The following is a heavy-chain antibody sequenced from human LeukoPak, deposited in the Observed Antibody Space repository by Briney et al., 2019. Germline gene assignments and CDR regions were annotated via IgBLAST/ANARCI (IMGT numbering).Heavy chain of an antibody. V-gene: IGHV4-31*03. CDR3: AGADRMEHSFAY. CDR1: GGSISSGGYY. D-gene: IGHD2-21*01. J-gene: IGHJ4*02. CDR2: IYYSGST. Sequence: SETLSLTCTVSGGSISSGGYYWSWIRQHPGKGLEWIGYIYYSGSTYYNPSLKSRVTISVDTSKNQFSLKLSSVTAADTAVYYCAGADRMEHSFAYWGQGTLVTVSS.